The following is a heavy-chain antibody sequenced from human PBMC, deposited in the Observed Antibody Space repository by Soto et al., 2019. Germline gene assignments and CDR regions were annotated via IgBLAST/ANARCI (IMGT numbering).Heavy chain of an antibody. Sequence: SETLSLTCTVSGGSISSVGYYWSWIRQHPGKGLEWIGYIYYSGSTYYNPSLKSRVTISVDTSKNQFSLKLSSVTAADTAVYYCARDGDYDILTGYYHRYGMDVWGQGTTVTVSS. CDR1: GGSISSVGYY. CDR2: IYYSGST. J-gene: IGHJ6*02. V-gene: IGHV4-31*03. D-gene: IGHD3-9*01. CDR3: ARDGDYDILTGYYHRYGMDV.